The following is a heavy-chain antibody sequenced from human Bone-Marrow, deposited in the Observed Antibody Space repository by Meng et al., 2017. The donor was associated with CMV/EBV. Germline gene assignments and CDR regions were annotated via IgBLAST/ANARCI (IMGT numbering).Heavy chain of an antibody. J-gene: IGHJ4*02. CDR1: GYTFTNYW. Sequence: KVSCKGSGYTFTNYWIGWVRQMPGKGLEWMGIIYPGDSDTRYSPSFQGQVTISADKSISTAYLQWSSLKASDTAMYYCARQVIYGGNSGGDYWGQGTLVTVSS. D-gene: IGHD4-23*01. CDR3: ARQVIYGGNSGGDY. V-gene: IGHV5-51*01. CDR2: IYPGDSDT.